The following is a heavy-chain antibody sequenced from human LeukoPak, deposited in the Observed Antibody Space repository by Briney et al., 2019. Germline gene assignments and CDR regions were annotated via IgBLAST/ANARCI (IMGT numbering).Heavy chain of an antibody. V-gene: IGHV1-18*01. CDR1: GYTFTSYG. Sequence: ASVKVSCKASGYTFTSYGYSWVRQAPGQGLEWMGWISAYNGNTKYAQKFQGRVTMTRNTSISTAYMELSSLRSEDTAVYYCAAKYSGYGGIDYWGQGTLVTVSS. J-gene: IGHJ4*02. CDR2: ISAYNGNT. D-gene: IGHD5-12*01. CDR3: AAKYSGYGGIDY.